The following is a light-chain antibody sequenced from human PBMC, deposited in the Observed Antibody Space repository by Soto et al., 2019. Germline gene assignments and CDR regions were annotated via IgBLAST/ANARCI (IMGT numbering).Light chain of an antibody. Sequence: EIVMTQSPATLPVSPGERATLSCMASQSVSSNLAWYQQKPGQAPRLLIYGASTRATGIPARFSGSGSGTEFTLTISSLQSEDFAVYYCQQYNNWPRTFGQGTKVDI. CDR2: GAS. J-gene: IGKJ1*01. V-gene: IGKV3-15*01. CDR3: QQYNNWPRT. CDR1: QSVSSN.